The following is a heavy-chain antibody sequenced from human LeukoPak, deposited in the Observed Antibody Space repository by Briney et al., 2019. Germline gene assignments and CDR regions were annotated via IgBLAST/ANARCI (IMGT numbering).Heavy chain of an antibody. CDR3: AREKMGNYYDSSGYYINY. Sequence: SETPSLTCTVSTDSFTSYYWHWIRQPPGKGLEWVGYVYYSGSANYNPSLKSRVTISVDRFKNQFSLKLSSVTAADTAVYFCAREKMGNYYDSSGYYINYWGQGTLVTVSS. CDR1: TDSFTSYY. V-gene: IGHV4-59*01. D-gene: IGHD3-22*01. CDR2: VYYSGSA. J-gene: IGHJ4*02.